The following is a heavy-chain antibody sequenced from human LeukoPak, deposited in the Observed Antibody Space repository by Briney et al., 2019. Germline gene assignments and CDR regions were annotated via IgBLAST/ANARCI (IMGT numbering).Heavy chain of an antibody. J-gene: IGHJ3*02. V-gene: IGHV1-8*03. CDR3: ARVTKDDAFDI. D-gene: IGHD1-1*01. CDR1: GYTFTSYD. Sequence: ASVKVSCKASGYTFTSYDINWVRQAPGQGLEWMGWMNPNSGNTGYAQKFQGRVTITRNTSISTAYMELSSLRSEDTAVYYCARVTKDDAFDIWGQGTMVTVSS. CDR2: MNPNSGNT.